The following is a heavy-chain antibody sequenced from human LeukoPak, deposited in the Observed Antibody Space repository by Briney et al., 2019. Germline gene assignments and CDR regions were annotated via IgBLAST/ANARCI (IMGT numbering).Heavy chain of an antibody. J-gene: IGHJ3*02. CDR3: AKEGMGSEATTADGAFDI. D-gene: IGHD1-26*01. Sequence: PSETLSLTCTVSGGSISVYHWSWIRQPPGKGLEWIGYLYDTGITNYSPSLKSRVTISVDTSNSQISLKLTSVTAADTAIYFCAKEGMGSEATTADGAFDIWGQGTTVTVSS. V-gene: IGHV4-4*08. CDR2: LYDTGIT. CDR1: GGSISVYH.